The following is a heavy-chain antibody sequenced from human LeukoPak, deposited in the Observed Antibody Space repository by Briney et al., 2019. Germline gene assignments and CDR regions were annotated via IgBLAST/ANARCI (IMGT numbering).Heavy chain of an antibody. Sequence: GGSLRLSCAASGFTFDDYAMHWVRQAPGKGLEWVSGINWNSGSIGYADSVKGRFTISRENAKNSLYLQMNSLRAGDTAVYYCARTIEMATISYFDYWGQGTLVTVSS. CDR1: GFTFDDYA. V-gene: IGHV3-9*01. D-gene: IGHD5-24*01. J-gene: IGHJ4*02. CDR2: INWNSGSI. CDR3: ARTIEMATISYFDY.